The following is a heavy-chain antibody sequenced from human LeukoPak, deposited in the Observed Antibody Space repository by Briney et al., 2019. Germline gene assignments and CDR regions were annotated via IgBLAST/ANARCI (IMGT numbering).Heavy chain of an antibody. CDR2: INHSGGT. D-gene: IGHD3-16*01. CDR1: GGSFSGYY. V-gene: IGHV4-34*01. CDR3: ARVKDPGGYYYYYYMDV. J-gene: IGHJ6*03. Sequence: SETLSLTCAVYGGSFSGYYWSWIRQPPGKVLEWIGEINHSGGTKYNPSLKSRVTISVDTSKNQFSLKLSSVTAADTAMYYCARVKDPGGYYYYYYMDVWGKGTTVTVSS.